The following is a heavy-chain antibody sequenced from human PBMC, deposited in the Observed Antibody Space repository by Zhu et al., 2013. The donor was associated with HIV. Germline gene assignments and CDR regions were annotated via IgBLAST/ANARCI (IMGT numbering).Heavy chain of an antibody. V-gene: IGHV1-46*01. CDR3: ARDPGPTKGGFQH. D-gene: IGHD3-16*01. CDR1: GYTFTSYY. J-gene: IGHJ1*01. CDR2: INPSGGST. Sequence: QVQLVQSGAEVKKPGASVKVSCKASGYTFTSYYMHWVRQAPGQGLEWMGIINPSGGSTSYAQKFQGRVTMTRDTSTSTVYMELSSLRSEDTAVYYCARDPGPTKGGFQHWGQGTWSPSPQ.